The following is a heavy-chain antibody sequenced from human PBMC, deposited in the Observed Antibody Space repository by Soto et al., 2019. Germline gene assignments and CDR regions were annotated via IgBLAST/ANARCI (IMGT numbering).Heavy chain of an antibody. Sequence: QVRLVQSGAEVKKTGSSVKVSCEASGTTFSNFAIGWVRQAPGQGLEWMGGIILPFGTPNYAQKFQDRVTISADGSMTPAYMELRRLRSGDTAVYYCVRGPDYEGYFDYWGQGTLVTVAS. CDR3: VRGPDYEGYFDY. V-gene: IGHV1-69*12. J-gene: IGHJ4*02. CDR1: GTTFSNFA. CDR2: IILPFGTP. D-gene: IGHD3-22*01.